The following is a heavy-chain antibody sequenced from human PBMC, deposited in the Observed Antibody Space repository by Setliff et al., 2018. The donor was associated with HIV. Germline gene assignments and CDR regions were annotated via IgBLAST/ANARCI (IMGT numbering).Heavy chain of an antibody. CDR1: GGSITSGNYF. J-gene: IGHJ4*02. CDR2: IYTDGST. V-gene: IGHV4-61*09. CDR3: ASMERGSGFSDRNYFDY. D-gene: IGHD6-19*01. Sequence: PSETLSLTCTVSGGSITSGNYFWTWIRQPAGKGLEWIGHIYTDGSTNYNPSLKSRVTISVDTSKNQFSLKLSSVTAADTAVYYCASMERGSGFSDRNYFDYWGQGTLVTVSS.